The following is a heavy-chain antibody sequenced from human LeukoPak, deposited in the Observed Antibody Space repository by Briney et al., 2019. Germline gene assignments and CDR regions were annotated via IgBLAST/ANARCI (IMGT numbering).Heavy chain of an antibody. V-gene: IGHV3-23*01. J-gene: IGHJ4*02. D-gene: IGHD4-17*01. CDR3: AKDLPDYGDYIEGY. CDR2: ISGSGGST. Sequence: GGSLRLSCAASGFTFSSFAMSWVRQAPGKGLAWVSTISGSGGSTNYADSVKGRFTFSRDNSKNTLYLQMNSLRAEDTAVYYCAKDLPDYGDYIEGYWGQGTLVTVSS. CDR1: GFTFSSFA.